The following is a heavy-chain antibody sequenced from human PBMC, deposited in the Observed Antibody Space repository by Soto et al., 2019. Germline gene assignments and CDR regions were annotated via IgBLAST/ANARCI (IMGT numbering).Heavy chain of an antibody. Sequence: SETLSLTCTVSGGSISSGDYYWSWIRHPPGKGLECIGYIYYSGSTYYNPSLKSRVTISVDTSKNQFSLKLSSVTAADTAVYYCARDFPEYSSSSGYYFDYWGQGTLVTVSS. J-gene: IGHJ4*02. CDR3: ARDFPEYSSSSGYYFDY. CDR2: IYYSGST. D-gene: IGHD6-6*01. CDR1: GGSISSGDYY. V-gene: IGHV4-30-4*01.